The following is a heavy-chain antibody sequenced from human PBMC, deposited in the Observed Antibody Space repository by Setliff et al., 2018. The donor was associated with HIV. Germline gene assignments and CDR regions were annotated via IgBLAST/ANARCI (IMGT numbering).Heavy chain of an antibody. CDR1: GFTFSSSG. J-gene: IGHJ6*02. CDR3: AKDTKTYCSGSSCFYGMDV. V-gene: IGHV3-30*02. D-gene: IGHD2-15*01. CDR2: IRYDGNNK. Sequence: VGSLRLSCAASGFTFSSSGMYWVRQAPGKGLEWVAFIRYDGNNKYYADSVKGQFTISRDNSKNTLYLQMNSLRAEDTAVYYCAKDTKTYCSGSSCFYGMDVWGQGTTVTVSS.